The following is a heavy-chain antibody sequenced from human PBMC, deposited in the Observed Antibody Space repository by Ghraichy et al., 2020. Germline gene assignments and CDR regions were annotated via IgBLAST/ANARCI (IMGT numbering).Heavy chain of an antibody. CDR3: AKDKWQPLLGIPYYFDT. J-gene: IGHJ4*02. V-gene: IGHV1-3*01. D-gene: IGHD3-9*01. Sequence: GESLNISCKASGYTFTSFEIHWLRQAPGQGPEWMGRINAANGHARYSEKFQDRVTLTRDASANTASMEMSSLTSEDTAVYFCAKDKWQPLLGIPYYFDTWGQGTLVTVSS. CDR1: GYTFTSFE. CDR2: INAANGHA.